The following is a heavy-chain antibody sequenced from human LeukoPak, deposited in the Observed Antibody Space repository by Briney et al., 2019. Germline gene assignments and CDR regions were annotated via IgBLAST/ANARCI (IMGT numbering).Heavy chain of an antibody. J-gene: IGHJ5*02. CDR2: IYTSGST. V-gene: IGHV4-4*07. CDR3: ARDAYYDILTGYHENWFDP. Sequence: PSETLSLTCAVYGGSFSGYYWSWIRQPAGKGLEWIGRIYTSGSTNYNPSLKSRVTMSVHTSKNQFSLKLSSVTAADTAVYYCARDAYYDILTGYHENWFDPWGQGTLVTVSS. D-gene: IGHD3-9*01. CDR1: GGSFSGYY.